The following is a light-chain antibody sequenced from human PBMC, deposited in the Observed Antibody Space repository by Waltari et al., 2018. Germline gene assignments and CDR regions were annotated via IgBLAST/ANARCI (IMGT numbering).Light chain of an antibody. Sequence: QSALTQPASVSGSPGQSITISCTGTSGDVGRYNLVSWYQQHPGKAPKLMIYEVGKRPPGISKRFSGSKSGNTASLTISGLQAEDEADYYCCSYAGAGTGVFGGGTKVTVL. J-gene: IGLJ3*02. CDR2: EVG. CDR1: SGDVGRYNL. CDR3: CSYAGAGTGV. V-gene: IGLV2-23*02.